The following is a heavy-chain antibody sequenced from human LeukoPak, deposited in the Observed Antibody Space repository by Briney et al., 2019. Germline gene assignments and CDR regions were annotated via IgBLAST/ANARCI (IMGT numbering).Heavy chain of an antibody. CDR2: ISGSGGST. D-gene: IGHD2-2*01. CDR3: AKDRDIVVVPAAPHY. CDR1: GFTFSSYA. Sequence: GGSLRLSCAASGFTFSSYATSWVRQAPGKGLEWVSAISGSGGSTYYADSVKGRFTISRDNSKNTLYLQMNSLRAEDTAVYYCAKDRDIVVVPAAPHYWGQGTLVTASS. V-gene: IGHV3-23*01. J-gene: IGHJ4*02.